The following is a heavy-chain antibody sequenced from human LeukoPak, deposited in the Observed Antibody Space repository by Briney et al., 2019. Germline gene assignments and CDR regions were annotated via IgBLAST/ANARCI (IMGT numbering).Heavy chain of an antibody. D-gene: IGHD3-9*01. CDR2: INHSGST. J-gene: IGHJ4*02. Sequence: SETLSLTCAVYGGSFSSYYCSWIRQAPGKGLEWIGEINHSGSTNYNPSLKSRVTISVDTSKNQFSLKLSSVTAADTAVYYCARARGRYFDWTLSYYFDYWGQGTLVTVSS. CDR3: ARARGRYFDWTLSYYFDY. V-gene: IGHV4-34*01. CDR1: GGSFSSYY.